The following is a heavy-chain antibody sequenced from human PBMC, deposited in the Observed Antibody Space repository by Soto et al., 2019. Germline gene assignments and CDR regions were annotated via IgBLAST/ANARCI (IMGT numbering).Heavy chain of an antibody. V-gene: IGHV4-4*02. J-gene: IGHJ3*02. CDR1: GGSISSSNW. CDR2: IYHSGST. D-gene: IGHD6-19*01. Sequence: QVQLQESGPGLVKPSGTLSLTCAVSGGSISSSNWWSWVRQPPGKGLEWIGEIYHSGSTNYNPSLKSRVTISVAKSKNQFSLKLSSVTAADTAVYYCARDLGGWSSGWYRQDTWGQGTMVTVSS. CDR3: ARDLGGWSSGWYRQDT.